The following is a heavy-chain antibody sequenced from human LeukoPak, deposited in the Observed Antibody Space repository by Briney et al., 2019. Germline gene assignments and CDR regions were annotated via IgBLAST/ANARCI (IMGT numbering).Heavy chain of an antibody. CDR3: ARGRWEAGSGWTRGPYAFDY. CDR1: GFTFNNYW. D-gene: IGHD6-19*01. CDR2: IKPDENEK. Sequence: PGGSLRLSCAASGFTFNNYWMSWVRQAPGKGLEWVANIKPDENEKFYVDSVKGRFTISRDNAKNSLYLQMNSLRAEDTAVYYCARGRWEAGSGWTRGPYAFDYWGQGTLVTVSS. V-gene: IGHV3-7*01. J-gene: IGHJ4*02.